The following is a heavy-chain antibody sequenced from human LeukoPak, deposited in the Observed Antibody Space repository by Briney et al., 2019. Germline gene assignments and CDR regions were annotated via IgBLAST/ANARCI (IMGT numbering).Heavy chain of an antibody. CDR1: GFTFSTYG. J-gene: IGHJ4*02. V-gene: IGHV3-23*01. CDR3: GRGGYAYYYDSSGYYFGY. CDR2: INGRGGRT. D-gene: IGHD3-22*01. Sequence: PGGSLRLSCAASGFTFSTYGMSWVRQAPGKGLEGVSAINGRGGRTYYADSVKGRFTISRDNSKSMLYLQMNRLRDEDTDVYYFGRGGYAYYYDSSGYYFGYWGQGTLDTVPS.